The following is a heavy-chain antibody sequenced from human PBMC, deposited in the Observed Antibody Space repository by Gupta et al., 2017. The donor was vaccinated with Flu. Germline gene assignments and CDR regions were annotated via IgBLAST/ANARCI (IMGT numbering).Heavy chain of an antibody. CDR2: IYYTGST. CDR3: ARQRDAYNPDAFDL. J-gene: IGHJ3*01. V-gene: IGHV4-39*01. CDR1: GGSIITSSSY. Sequence: QLQLQQSGPGLVKPSETLSLNCTVSGGSIITSSSYWAWVRQPPGKGLEWIGNIYYTGSTYLNPSLKSRVTISEDASKNRLSLKLNSVTAADTALYYCARQRDAYNPDAFDLWGQGTMVTVSS. D-gene: IGHD5-24*01.